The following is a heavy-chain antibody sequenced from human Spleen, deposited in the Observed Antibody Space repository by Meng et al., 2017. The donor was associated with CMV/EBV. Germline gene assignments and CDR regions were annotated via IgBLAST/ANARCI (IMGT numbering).Heavy chain of an antibody. D-gene: IGHD3-3*01. Sequence: GESLKISCAASGFTFATYAMSWVRQAPGKGLECVSGISGSGGNTYYADSVKGRFTISRDNSKNTLYLQMNRLRAEDTDVYYCAKDQAVDITIFGVVSKGDYYYGMDVWGQGTTVTVSS. CDR3: AKDQAVDITIFGVVSKGDYYYGMDV. J-gene: IGHJ6*02. V-gene: IGHV3-23*01. CDR2: ISGSGGNT. CDR1: GFTFATYA.